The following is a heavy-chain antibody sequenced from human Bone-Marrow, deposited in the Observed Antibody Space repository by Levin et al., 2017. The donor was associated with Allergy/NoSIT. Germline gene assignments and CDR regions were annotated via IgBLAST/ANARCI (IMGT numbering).Heavy chain of an antibody. CDR2: INAGNGNT. Sequence: ASVKVSCKASGYTFTSYAMHWVRQAPGQRLEWMGWINAGNGNTKYSQKFQGRVTITRDTSASTAYMELSSLRSEDTAVYYCAREGTSGYDSSARFEYLYWGQGSLVTVSS. CDR3: AREGTSGYDSSARFEYLY. V-gene: IGHV1-3*01. CDR1: GYTFTSYA. D-gene: IGHD5-12*01. J-gene: IGHJ4*02.